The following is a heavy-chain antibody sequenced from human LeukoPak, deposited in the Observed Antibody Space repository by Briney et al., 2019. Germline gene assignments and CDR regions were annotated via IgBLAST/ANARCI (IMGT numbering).Heavy chain of an antibody. D-gene: IGHD3-9*01. CDR3: ARAHNYDILTGHFSYYFDY. Sequence: SETLSLTCTVSGGSISSDYWSWIRQPPGKGLEWIGYIYYSGSTNYNPSLKSRVTISVDTSNNQFSLKLSSVTAADTAVYYCARAHNYDILTGHFSYYFDYWGQGTLVTVSS. J-gene: IGHJ4*02. V-gene: IGHV4-59*12. CDR1: GGSISSDY. CDR2: IYYSGST.